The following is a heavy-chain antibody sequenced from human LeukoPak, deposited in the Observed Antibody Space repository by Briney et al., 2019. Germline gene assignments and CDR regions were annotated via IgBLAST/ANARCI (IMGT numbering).Heavy chain of an antibody. CDR3: ARDVGSYDILTGYFDY. CDR2: IWYDGSNK. Sequence: GGSLRLSCAASGFTFSSYGMHWVRQAPGKGPEWVAVIWYDGSNKYYADSVKGRFTISRDNSKNTLYLQMNSLRAEDTAVYYCARDVGSYDILTGYFDYWGQGTLVTVSP. V-gene: IGHV3-33*01. J-gene: IGHJ4*02. CDR1: GFTFSSYG. D-gene: IGHD3-9*01.